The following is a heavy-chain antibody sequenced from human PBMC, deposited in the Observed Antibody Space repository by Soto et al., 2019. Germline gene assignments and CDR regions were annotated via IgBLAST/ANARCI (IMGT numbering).Heavy chain of an antibody. Sequence: GGSLRLSCAASGFTFISYAISWVRLAPGKGLEWVSTITGSGSGYNTFYTDSVKGRFGISRDNSENTVYLQMNSLRAEDTAMYFRAKAEYSSHYYYGMDVWGHGTAVTVSS. CDR3: AKAEYSSHYYYGMDV. V-gene: IGHV3-23*01. D-gene: IGHD6-6*01. CDR2: ITGSGSGYNT. J-gene: IGHJ6*02. CDR1: GFTFISYA.